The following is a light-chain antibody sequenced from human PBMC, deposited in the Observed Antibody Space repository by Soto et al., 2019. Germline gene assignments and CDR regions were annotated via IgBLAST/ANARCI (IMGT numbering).Light chain of an antibody. Sequence: IVLTQSPATLSLSPGERATLSCRARQTVSTYLSWYQHKPGQAPRLLIYGASNRATGIPARFSGSGSGTDFTLTISILEPEDSAVYYCQHRYNWLTFGGGTKVEIK. CDR3: QHRYNWLT. CDR2: GAS. CDR1: QTVSTY. V-gene: IGKV3-11*01. J-gene: IGKJ4*01.